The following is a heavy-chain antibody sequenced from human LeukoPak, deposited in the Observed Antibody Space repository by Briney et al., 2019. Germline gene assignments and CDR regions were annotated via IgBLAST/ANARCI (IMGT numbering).Heavy chain of an antibody. CDR2: IKQDGSEK. CDR1: GFTFSSYW. V-gene: IGHV3-7*01. D-gene: IGHD3-10*01. CDR3: AIFYPGGGGPHYYSYGMDV. J-gene: IGHJ6*04. Sequence: GGSLRLSCAASGFTFSSYWMSWVRQAPGKGLEWVANIKQDGSEKYYVDSVKGRFTISRDNAKNSLYLQMNSLRAEDTAVYYCAIFYPGGGGPHYYSYGMDVGGKGTTVTFPS.